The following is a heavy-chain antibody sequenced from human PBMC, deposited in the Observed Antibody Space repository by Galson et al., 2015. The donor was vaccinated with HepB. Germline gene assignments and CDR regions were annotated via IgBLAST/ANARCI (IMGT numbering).Heavy chain of an antibody. Sequence: SLRLSCATSGYIFNDYYLSWFRQAPGKGLEWVSYSSWSGGHTNYAESVEGRFTVSVDSAKNSLYLQMNNLRVEDTAVYFCARGPIQLWLHGYFDYWGQGTLVTVSS. CDR3: ARGPIQLWLHGYFDY. V-gene: IGHV3-11*06. D-gene: IGHD5-18*01. CDR2: SSWSGGHT. CDR1: GYIFNDYY. J-gene: IGHJ4*02.